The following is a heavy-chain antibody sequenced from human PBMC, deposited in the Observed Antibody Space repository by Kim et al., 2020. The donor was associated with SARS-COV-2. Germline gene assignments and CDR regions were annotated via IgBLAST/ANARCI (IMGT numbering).Heavy chain of an antibody. D-gene: IGHD3-10*01. J-gene: IGHJ6*02. Sequence: DSVKGRFTISRDNSKNTLYLQMSSLRADDTAVYYCARDLRDGSGGYGMDVWGQGTTVTVSS. CDR3: ARDLRDGSGGYGMDV. V-gene: IGHV3-30*15.